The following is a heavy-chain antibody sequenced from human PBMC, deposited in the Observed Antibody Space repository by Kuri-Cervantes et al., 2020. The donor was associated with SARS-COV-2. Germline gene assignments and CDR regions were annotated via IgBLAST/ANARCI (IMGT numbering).Heavy chain of an antibody. V-gene: IGHV3-30*02. CDR2: VRRDGSNY. Sequence: GGSLRLSCAASGFTFSYYGMHWVRQAPGKGLEWVGFVRRDGSNYYYADSVKGRFTISRDSSKNTLYLEMNSMRVEDTAVYYCAKDPIYRGTYDLGKLDSWGRGTLVTVSS. CDR3: AKDPIYRGTYDLGKLDS. CDR1: GFTFSYYG. J-gene: IGHJ4*02. D-gene: IGHD3-3*01.